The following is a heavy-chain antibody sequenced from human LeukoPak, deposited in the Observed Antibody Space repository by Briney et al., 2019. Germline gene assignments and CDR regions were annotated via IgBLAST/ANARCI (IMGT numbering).Heavy chain of an antibody. CDR3: AKIGVSGYNSGDYFDY. V-gene: IGHV3-23*01. J-gene: IGHJ4*02. Sequence: PGGSLRLSCAASGFTFTSYAMSWVRQAPGKGLEWVSAISGSGDKTYYADSVKGRFTISRDNSRNTVYLQMNSLRAEDTAVYYCAKIGVSGYNSGDYFDYWGQGTLVTVSS. CDR2: ISGSGDKT. D-gene: IGHD6-19*01. CDR1: GFTFTSYA.